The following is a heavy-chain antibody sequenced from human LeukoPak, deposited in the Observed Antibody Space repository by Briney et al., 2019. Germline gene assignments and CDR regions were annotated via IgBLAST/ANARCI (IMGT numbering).Heavy chain of an antibody. J-gene: IGHJ4*02. D-gene: IGHD2-15*01. Sequence: GESLKISCQGSGYSFSDYWIGWVRQMPGKGLEWMGIINPDDSDTRYSPSFQGQVTISADKSVSTAYLQWNSLQASDTAIYYCARSPGYCSGGHCYSDFWGQGTLVTVSS. CDR2: INPDDSDT. CDR3: ARSPGYCSGGHCYSDF. CDR1: GYSFSDYW. V-gene: IGHV5-51*01.